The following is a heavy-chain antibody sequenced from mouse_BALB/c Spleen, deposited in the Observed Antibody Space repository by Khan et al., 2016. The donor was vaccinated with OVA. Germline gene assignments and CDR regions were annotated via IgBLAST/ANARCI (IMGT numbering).Heavy chain of an antibody. Sequence: EVQLVESGGGLVQPKGSLKLSCAASGFTFNTYAMNWVRQAPGKGLEWVARIRSKTNNYATYYADSVKDRFTISRDDSQSMLYLQMNNLKTEYTAMYYCVRHKHSYGEDSMVYWGQGTSVTVSS. J-gene: IGHJ4*01. D-gene: IGHD1-1*01. CDR3: VRHKHSYGEDSMVY. V-gene: IGHV10-1*02. CDR2: IRSKTNNYAT. CDR1: GFTFNTYA.